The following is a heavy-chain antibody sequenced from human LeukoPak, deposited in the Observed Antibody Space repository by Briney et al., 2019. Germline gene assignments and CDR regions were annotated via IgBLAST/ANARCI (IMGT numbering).Heavy chain of an antibody. CDR3: ARDSYSSSWNYYYYGMDV. CDR1: GGSISSYY. V-gene: IGHV4-4*07. Sequence: PSETLSLTCTVSGGSISSYYWSWIRQPARKGLEWIGRIYTSGSTNYNPSLKSRVTMSVDTSKNQFSLKLSSVTAADTAVYYCARDSYSSSWNYYYYGMDVWGQGTTVTVSS. D-gene: IGHD6-13*01. CDR2: IYTSGST. J-gene: IGHJ6*02.